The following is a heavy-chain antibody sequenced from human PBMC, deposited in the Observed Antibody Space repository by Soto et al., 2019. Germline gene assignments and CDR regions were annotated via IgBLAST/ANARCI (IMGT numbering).Heavy chain of an antibody. CDR2: IYYSGST. J-gene: IGHJ6*02. Sequence: QVQLQESGPGLVKPSQTLSLTCTVSGGAISSGDYYWSWIRQPPGKGLEWIGYIYYSGSTYYNPSLKSRVTISVDTSKNQFSLELSSVTAADTAVYYCARELYGSGSWLYYYGMDVWGQGTTVTVSS. V-gene: IGHV4-30-4*01. D-gene: IGHD3-10*01. CDR1: GGAISSGDYY. CDR3: ARELYGSGSWLYYYGMDV.